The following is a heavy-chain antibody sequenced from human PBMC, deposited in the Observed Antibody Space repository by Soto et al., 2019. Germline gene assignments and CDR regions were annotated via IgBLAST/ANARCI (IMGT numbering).Heavy chain of an antibody. V-gene: IGHV4-34*01. CDR3: ARGISRDHYYDSSGYRAPDY. CDR1: GGSFSGYY. J-gene: IGHJ4*02. CDR2: INHSGST. Sequence: PSETLSLTCAVYGGSFSGYYWSWIRQPPGKGLEWIGEINHSGSTNYNPSLKSRVTISVDTSKNQFSLKLSSVTAADTAVYYCARGISRDHYYDSSGYRAPDYWGQGTLVTVS. D-gene: IGHD3-22*01.